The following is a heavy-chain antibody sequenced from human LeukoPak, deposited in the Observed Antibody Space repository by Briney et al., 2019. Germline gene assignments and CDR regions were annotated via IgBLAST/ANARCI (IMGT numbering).Heavy chain of an antibody. D-gene: IGHD3/OR15-3a*01. J-gene: IGHJ6*02. CDR2: IKQDGSEK. CDR3: ARDWTDYYYYGMDV. V-gene: IGHV3-7*03. Sequence: GGSLRLSCAASGFTFSSYWMSWVSQAPGKGLEWVANIKQDGSEKYYVDSVKGRFTISRDNAKNSLYLQMNSLRAEDTAVYYCARDWTDYYYYGMDVWGQGTTVTVSS. CDR1: GFTFSSYW.